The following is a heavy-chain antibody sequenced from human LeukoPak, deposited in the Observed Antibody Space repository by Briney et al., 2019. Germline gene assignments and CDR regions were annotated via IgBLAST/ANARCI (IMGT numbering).Heavy chain of an antibody. CDR1: GFTFSSYW. CDR2: VKQDGSEK. Sequence: GGSLRLSCSASGFTFSSYWVTWVRQAPGKGLEWVANVKQDGSEKNYVDSVKGRFTISRDNAKNSLYLQMNGLRVDDTAVYYCARGHRAWSYWGQGTLVTVSS. D-gene: IGHD3-3*01. V-gene: IGHV3-7*01. J-gene: IGHJ4*02. CDR3: ARGHRAWSY.